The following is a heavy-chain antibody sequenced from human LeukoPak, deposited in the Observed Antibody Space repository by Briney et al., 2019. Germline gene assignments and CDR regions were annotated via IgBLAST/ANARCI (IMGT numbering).Heavy chain of an antibody. D-gene: IGHD2-2*01. CDR1: GRSISSGSYY. J-gene: IGHJ6*02. Sequence: SQTLSLTCTVSGRSISSGSYYWSWLRQPAGKGLEWNRRMYISGTTNYNPTLKSRVTISVDTSKNQFSLKVSSVTAADTAVYYCARGEPRYQYAMDVWGRGTTVTVSS. CDR2: MYISGTT. CDR3: ARGEPRYQYAMDV. V-gene: IGHV4-61*02.